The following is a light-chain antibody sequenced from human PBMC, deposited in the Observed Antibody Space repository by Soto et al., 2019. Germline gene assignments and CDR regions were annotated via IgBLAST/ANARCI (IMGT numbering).Light chain of an antibody. J-gene: IGKJ4*02. CDR1: RSVGNN. Sequence: EIVLTQSPATLSLSPGERATLSCRASRSVGNNLAWYQTKPGQAPGLLIYAASTRATGIPARFSGSGSGTDFPLTISSLEPEDFAVYYCQQHADWPHTFGGGTKVDTK. V-gene: IGKV3-11*01. CDR2: AAS. CDR3: QQHADWPHT.